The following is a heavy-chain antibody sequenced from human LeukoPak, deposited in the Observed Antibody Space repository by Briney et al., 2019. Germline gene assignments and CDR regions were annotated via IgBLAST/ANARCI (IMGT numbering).Heavy chain of an antibody. J-gene: IGHJ4*02. D-gene: IGHD4-17*01. CDR1: GYTFTGHY. CDR2: INPNDGGA. CDR3: ARASYGDY. Sequence: SVQVSCKASGYTFTGHYMHWVRQAPGQGLEWMGWINPNDGGADFEQKFQGRVTMTRDTSISTAYMELSRLRSDDTAVYYCARASYGDYWGQGTLVTVSS. V-gene: IGHV1-2*02.